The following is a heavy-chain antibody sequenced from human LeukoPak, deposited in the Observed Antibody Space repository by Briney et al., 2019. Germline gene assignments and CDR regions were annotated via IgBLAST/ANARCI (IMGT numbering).Heavy chain of an antibody. J-gene: IGHJ4*02. CDR2: IIPISGTA. CDR1: GGTFSSYA. V-gene: IGHV1-69*06. D-gene: IGHD1-26*01. CDR3: ARSIVGAKDYFDY. Sequence: GASVKVSCKASGGTFSSYAISWVRQAPGQGLEWMGGIIPISGTANYAQKFRGRVTITADKSTRTAYMELSSLRSEDTAVYYCARSIVGAKDYFDYWGQGTLVTVSS.